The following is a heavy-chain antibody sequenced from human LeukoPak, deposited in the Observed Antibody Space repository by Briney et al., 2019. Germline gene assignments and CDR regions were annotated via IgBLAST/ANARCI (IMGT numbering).Heavy chain of an antibody. J-gene: IGHJ3*02. CDR2: ISGSGGST. Sequence: GGSLRLSCAASGFTFSSYAMSWVRQAPGEGLEWVSAISGSGGSTYYADSVKGRFTISRDNAKSSLYLQMNSLRAEDTAVYFCARYCGGDCEHPHDAFDIWGQGTMVTVSS. CDR3: ARYCGGDCEHPHDAFDI. V-gene: IGHV3-23*01. CDR1: GFTFSSYA. D-gene: IGHD2-21*02.